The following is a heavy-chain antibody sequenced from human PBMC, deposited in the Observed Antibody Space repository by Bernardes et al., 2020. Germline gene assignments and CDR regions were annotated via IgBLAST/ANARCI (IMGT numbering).Heavy chain of an antibody. CDR1: GYTFTGYY. CDR2: INPNSGGT. CDR3: ARDYRHGSGSYYNERWFDP. J-gene: IGHJ5*02. V-gene: IGHV1-2*04. D-gene: IGHD3-10*01. Sequence: SVTVSCKASGYTFTGYYMHWVRQAPGQGLEWMGWINPNSGGTNYAQKFQGWVTMTRDTSISTAYMELSRLRSDDTAVYYCARDYRHGSGSYYNERWFDPWGQGTLVTVSS.